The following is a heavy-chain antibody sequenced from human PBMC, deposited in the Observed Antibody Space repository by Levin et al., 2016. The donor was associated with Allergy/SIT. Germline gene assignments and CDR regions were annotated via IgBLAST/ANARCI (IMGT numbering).Heavy chain of an antibody. CDR2: IYWNDDK. J-gene: IGHJ4*02. V-gene: IGHV2-5*01. D-gene: IGHD3-10*01. CDR3: ARSYYYGSGSYDDYFDY. Sequence: PGKALEWLALIYWNDDKRYSPSLKSRLTITKDTSKNQVVLTMTNMDPVDTATYYCARSYYYGSGSYDDYFDYWGQGTLVTVSS.